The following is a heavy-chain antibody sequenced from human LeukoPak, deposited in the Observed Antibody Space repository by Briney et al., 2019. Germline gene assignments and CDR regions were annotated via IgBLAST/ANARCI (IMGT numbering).Heavy chain of an antibody. CDR2: IYYSGST. CDR1: GGSISSNY. Sequence: SETLSLTCTVSGGSISSNYWSWIRQPPVKGLEWIGYIYYSGSTNYNPSLKSRVTISVDTSKNKFSLKVTSVTAADTAVYYCARRNSSGYYEYFDYWGQGTLVTVSS. CDR3: ARRNSSGYYEYFDY. D-gene: IGHD3-22*01. J-gene: IGHJ4*02. V-gene: IGHV4-59*08.